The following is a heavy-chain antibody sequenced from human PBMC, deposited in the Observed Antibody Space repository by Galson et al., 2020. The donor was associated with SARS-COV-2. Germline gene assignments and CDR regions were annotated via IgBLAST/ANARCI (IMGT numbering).Heavy chain of an antibody. CDR1: GFTFSDYY. Sequence: GGSLRLSCAASGFTFSDYYMSWIRQAPGKGLEWVSYISRSSSYTNYADSVKGRFTISRDNAKNSLYLQMNSLRAEDTAVYYCARISGQQLVPGGVGYFDYWGQGTLVTVSS. CDR3: ARISGQQLVPGGVGYFDY. V-gene: IGHV3-11*06. J-gene: IGHJ4*02. CDR2: ISRSSSYT. D-gene: IGHD6-13*01.